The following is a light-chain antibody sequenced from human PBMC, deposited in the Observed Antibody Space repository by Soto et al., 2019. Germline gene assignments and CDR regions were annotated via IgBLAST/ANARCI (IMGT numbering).Light chain of an antibody. J-gene: IGKJ2*01. V-gene: IGKV2-28*01. CDR2: LGS. CDR1: QSLLHSNGHNY. CDR3: MQALQTRYT. Sequence: DIVMTQSPLSLPVTPGEPASISCRSSQSLLHSNGHNYLDWYLRKPGQSPQVLIYLGSNRASGVPDRFSGSGSGTDFTLKNSRVDTEDVGVYYCMQALQTRYTFGQGTKLEIK.